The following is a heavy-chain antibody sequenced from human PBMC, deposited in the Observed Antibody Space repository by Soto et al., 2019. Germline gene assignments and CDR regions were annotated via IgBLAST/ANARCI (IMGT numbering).Heavy chain of an antibody. J-gene: IGHJ4*02. CDR3: ARGLWYYDILTGYYNYFDY. V-gene: IGHV3-11*01. D-gene: IGHD3-9*01. Sequence: PGGSLRLSCAASGFTSSDYYMSWIRQAPGKGLEWVSYISSSGSTIYYADSVKGRFTISRDNAKNSLYLQMNSLRAEDTAVYYCARGLWYYDILTGYYNYFDYWGQGTLVTVSS. CDR1: GFTSSDYY. CDR2: ISSSGSTI.